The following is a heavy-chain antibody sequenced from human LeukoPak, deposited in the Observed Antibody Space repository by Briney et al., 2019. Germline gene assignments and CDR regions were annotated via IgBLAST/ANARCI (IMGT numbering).Heavy chain of an antibody. V-gene: IGHV5-51*01. CDR3: ARLRWPRGGRSSFDY. CDR2: ANPADPDT. J-gene: IGHJ4*02. CDR1: GYSFTSHW. D-gene: IGHD3-10*01. Sequence: ESLKISCKGSGYSFTSHWIGWVRQMPGKGLEWMGIANPADPDTIYSPSFQGQVTISADESITTAYLQWSSLKASDTAMYYCARLRWPRGGRSSFDYWGQGALVTVSS.